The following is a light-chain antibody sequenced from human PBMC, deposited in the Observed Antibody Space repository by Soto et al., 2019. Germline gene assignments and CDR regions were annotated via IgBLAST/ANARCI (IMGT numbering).Light chain of an antibody. V-gene: IGLV2-14*01. Sequence: QSVLTQPPSVSAAPGQKVTISCSGSSSNIGNNYVSWYQQHPGRAPQLIIYEVRNRPSGISFRFSGSKSGNTTSLTISGLQAEDEADYYCSSYTSKSSLIFGGGTKVTVL. CDR1: SSNIGNNY. CDR3: SSYTSKSSLI. J-gene: IGLJ2*01. CDR2: EVR.